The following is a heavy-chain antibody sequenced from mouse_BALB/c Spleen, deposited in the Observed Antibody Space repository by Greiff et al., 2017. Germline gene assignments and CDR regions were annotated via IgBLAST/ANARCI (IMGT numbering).Heavy chain of an antibody. D-gene: IGHD1-1*01. CDR2: ISSGGSYT. J-gene: IGHJ2*01. CDR3: ARHETTVVATDRYLEY. V-gene: IGHV5-6*02. Sequence: EVTVEESGGDLVKPGGSLKLSCAASGFTFSSYGMSWVRQTPDKRLEWVATISSGGSYTYYPDSVKGRFTISRDNAKNTLYLQMSSLKSEDTAMYYCARHETTVVATDRYLEYWGQGTTLTVAS. CDR1: GFTFSSYG.